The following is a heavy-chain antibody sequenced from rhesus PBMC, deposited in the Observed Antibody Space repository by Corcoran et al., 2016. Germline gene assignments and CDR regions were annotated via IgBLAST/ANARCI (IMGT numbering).Heavy chain of an antibody. Sequence: QVQLQESGPGLLKPSETLSLTCAVSGGSISGGYGWGWIRQPPGQGLEWIGRYYSSVGDPSLNPSHYSPATMSTYPSTSQVSLMRDSVTAADTAVYYCTTANSGSCYYCGLDSWGQGVVVTVSS. V-gene: IGHV4S14*01. D-gene: IGHD3-16*01. CDR2: YYSSVGDP. CDR1: GGSISGGYG. J-gene: IGHJ6*01. CDR3: TTANSGSCYYCGLDS.